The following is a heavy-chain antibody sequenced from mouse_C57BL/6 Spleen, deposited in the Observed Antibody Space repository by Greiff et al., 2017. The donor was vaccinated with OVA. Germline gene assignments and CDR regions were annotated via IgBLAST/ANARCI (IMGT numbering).Heavy chain of an antibody. CDR3: ARIYDGYYKDYYYAMDY. D-gene: IGHD2-3*01. CDR1: GYSFTDYN. J-gene: IGHJ4*01. Sequence: EVQVVESGPELVKPGASVKISCKASGYSFTDYNMNWVKQSNGKSLEWIGVINPNYGTTSYNQKFKGKATLTVDKSSSTAYMQLNSLTSEDSAVYYCARIYDGYYKDYYYAMDYWGQGTSVTVSS. V-gene: IGHV1-39*01. CDR2: INPNYGTT.